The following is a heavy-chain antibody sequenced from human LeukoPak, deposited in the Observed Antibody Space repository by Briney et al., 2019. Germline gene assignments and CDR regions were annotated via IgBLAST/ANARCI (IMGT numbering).Heavy chain of an antibody. D-gene: IGHD6-19*01. J-gene: IGHJ3*02. CDR3: ARVIGYSSGWPSDAFDI. CDR2: INPSGGST. CDR1: GYTFTSYY. V-gene: IGHV1-46*03. Sequence: GASVKVSCKASGYTFTSYYMHWVRQAPGQGLEWMGIINPSGGSTSYAQKFQGRVTMTRDTSTSTVYMELSSLRSEDTAVYYCARVIGYSSGWPSDAFDIWGQGTMVTVSS.